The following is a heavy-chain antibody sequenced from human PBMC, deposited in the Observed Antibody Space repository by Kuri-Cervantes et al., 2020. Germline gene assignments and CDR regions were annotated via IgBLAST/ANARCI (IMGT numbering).Heavy chain of an antibody. J-gene: IGHJ4*02. Sequence: GGSLRLSCAASGFTFSNAWMSWVRQAPGKGLEWVGRIKSKTDGGTTDYAAPVKGRFTISRDDSKNTLYLQMNSLRAEDTAVYYCARSNIAAAGTNFDYWGQGTLVTVSS. V-gene: IGHV3-15*01. CDR1: GFTFSNAW. CDR2: IKSKTDGGTT. CDR3: ARSNIAAAGTNFDY. D-gene: IGHD6-13*01.